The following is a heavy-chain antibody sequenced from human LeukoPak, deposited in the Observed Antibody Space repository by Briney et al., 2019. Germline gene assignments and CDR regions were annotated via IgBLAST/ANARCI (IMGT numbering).Heavy chain of an antibody. Sequence: PSETPSLTCTVSGGSIRSSSYNWGWIRQPPGKGLEWIGSMHYTGTTYYNPSLKSRVTISVDTSKIQFSLKVSSVTAADTAVYYCARTGGSFYFYYYMDVWGKGTTVTVSS. D-gene: IGHD1-26*01. CDR3: ARTGGSFYFYYYMDV. CDR1: GGSIRSSSYN. CDR2: MHYTGTT. J-gene: IGHJ6*03. V-gene: IGHV4-39*07.